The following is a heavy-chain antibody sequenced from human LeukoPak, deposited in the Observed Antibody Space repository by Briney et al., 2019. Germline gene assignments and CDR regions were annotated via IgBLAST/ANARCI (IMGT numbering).Heavy chain of an antibody. D-gene: IGHD3-10*01. CDR2: LYHSGGI. CDR3: ARVPLLWSAGRDYMDV. V-gene: IGHV4-4*07. J-gene: IGHJ6*03. Sequence: SETLSLTCSVSGASISNNYWNWIRQSAGKGLEWIGRLYHSGGINYNPSLKSRVTISVDTSKNQFSLKLSSVTAADTAVYYCARVPLLWSAGRDYMDVWGKGTTVTVSS. CDR1: GASISNNY.